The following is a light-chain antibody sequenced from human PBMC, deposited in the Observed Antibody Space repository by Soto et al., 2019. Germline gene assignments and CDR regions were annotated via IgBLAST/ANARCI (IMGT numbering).Light chain of an antibody. V-gene: IGKV3-20*01. CDR1: QSVSSSY. CDR3: QQYGSSPST. CDR2: GAS. Sequence: EIVLTQSPVTLSLSPVERATLSCRASQSVSSSYLAWCQQKPGQAPRLLIYGASSRATGIPDRFSGSGSGTDFTLTIIRLEPEDFAVYYCQQYGSSPSTFGQGTRLEIK. J-gene: IGKJ5*01.